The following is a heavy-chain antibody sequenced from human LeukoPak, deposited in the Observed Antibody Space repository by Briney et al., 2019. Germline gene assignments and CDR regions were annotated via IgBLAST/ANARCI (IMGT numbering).Heavy chain of an antibody. CDR2: IIPIFGTA. Sequence: SVKVSCKASGGTFSSYAISWVRQAPGQGPEWMGGIIPIFGTANYAQKFQGRVTITTDESTSTAYMELSSLRSEDTAVYYCARFITIFGVVSYFDYWGQGTLVTVSS. CDR1: GGTFSSYA. V-gene: IGHV1-69*05. CDR3: ARFITIFGVVSYFDY. D-gene: IGHD3-3*01. J-gene: IGHJ4*02.